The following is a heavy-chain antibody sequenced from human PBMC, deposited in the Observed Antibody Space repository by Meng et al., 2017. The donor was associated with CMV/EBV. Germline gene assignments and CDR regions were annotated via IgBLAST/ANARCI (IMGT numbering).Heavy chain of an antibody. J-gene: IGHJ4*02. V-gene: IGHV1-2*02. CDR2: INPNSGGT. Sequence: QGQHVTPEAMVKKPGASVKVSSKASGYTFTGYYMHWVRQAPGQGLEWMGWINPNSGGTNYAQKFQGRVTMTRDTSISTAYMELSRLRSDDTAVYYCARTPSYSGSQRPFDYWGQGTLVTVSS. D-gene: IGHD1-26*01. CDR1: GYTFTGYY. CDR3: ARTPSYSGSQRPFDY.